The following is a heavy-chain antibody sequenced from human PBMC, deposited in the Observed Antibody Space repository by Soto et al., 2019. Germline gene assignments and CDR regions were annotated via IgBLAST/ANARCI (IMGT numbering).Heavy chain of an antibody. Sequence: QVHLEQSGAEVKRPGSSVKVSCKASGGTFSNSAISWVRQAPGQGLEWMGGIMPIFRTPDYAQKFQGRVTXTXDXTSTTAYMELTGLSSDDTAVYYCARAKDRLQLGGNYYYILDVWGQGTTVTVSS. CDR1: GGTFSNSA. D-gene: IGHD5-12*01. CDR2: IMPIFRTP. V-gene: IGHV1-69*05. J-gene: IGHJ6*02. CDR3: ARAKDRLQLGGNYYYILDV.